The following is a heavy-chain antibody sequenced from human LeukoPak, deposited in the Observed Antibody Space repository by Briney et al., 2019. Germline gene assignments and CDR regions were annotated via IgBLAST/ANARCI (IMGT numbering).Heavy chain of an antibody. V-gene: IGHV3-33*01. D-gene: IGHD1-26*01. J-gene: IGHJ3*02. CDR3: ARLGDAFDI. Sequence: PGGSLRLSCAASGFTFSSYGMHWVRQAPGKGLEGVAVIWYDGSNKYYADSVKGRFTISRDNSKNTLYLQMNSLRAEDTAVYYCARLGDAFDIWGQGTMVTVSS. CDR2: IWYDGSNK. CDR1: GFTFSSYG.